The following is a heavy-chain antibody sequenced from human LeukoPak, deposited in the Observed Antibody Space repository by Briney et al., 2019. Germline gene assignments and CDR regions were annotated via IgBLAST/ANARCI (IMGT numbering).Heavy chain of an antibody. CDR1: GFTFDDYG. CDR2: INWNGGST. J-gene: IGHJ6*03. CDR3: AREGGAVAGTGIGDYYYYMDV. Sequence: GGSLRLSCAASGFTFDDYGMSWVRQAPGKGLEWVSGINWNGGSTGYADSVKGRFTISRDNAKNSLYLQMNSLRAEDTALYYCAREGGAVAGTGIGDYYYYMDVWGKGTTVTVSS. D-gene: IGHD6-19*01. V-gene: IGHV3-20*04.